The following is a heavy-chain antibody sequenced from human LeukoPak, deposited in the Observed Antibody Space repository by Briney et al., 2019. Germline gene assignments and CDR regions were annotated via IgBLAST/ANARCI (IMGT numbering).Heavy chain of an antibody. CDR2: IIPILGIA. CDR1: GYMFTSYD. V-gene: IGHV1-69*04. J-gene: IGHJ3*02. D-gene: IGHD6-19*01. Sequence: GASVKVSCKASGYMFTSYDINWVRQAPGQGLEWMGRIIPILGIANYAQKFQGRVTITADKSTSTAYMELSSLRSEDTAVYYCAREIPVKYSSGLNAFDIWGQGTMVTASS. CDR3: AREIPVKYSSGLNAFDI.